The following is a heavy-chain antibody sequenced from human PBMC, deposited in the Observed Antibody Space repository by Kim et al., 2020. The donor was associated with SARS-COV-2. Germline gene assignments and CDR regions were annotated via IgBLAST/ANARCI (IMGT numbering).Heavy chain of an antibody. CDR3: ATASGYSSSWYWPYYYYGMDV. CDR2: FDPEDGET. Sequence: ASVKVSCKVSGYTLTELSMHWVRQAPGKGLEWMGGFDPEDGETIYAQKFQGRVTMTEDTSTDTAYMELSSLRSEDTAVYYCATASGYSSSWYWPYYYYGMDVWGQGTTVTVSS. CDR1: GYTLTELS. V-gene: IGHV1-24*01. D-gene: IGHD6-13*01. J-gene: IGHJ6*02.